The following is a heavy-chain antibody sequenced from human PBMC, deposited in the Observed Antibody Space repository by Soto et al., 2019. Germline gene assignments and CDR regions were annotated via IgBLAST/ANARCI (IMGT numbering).Heavy chain of an antibody. CDR3: ARDSGQLCLDY. Sequence: QVQLVESGGGVVQPGRSLRLSCAASGFTFSSYGMHWVRQAPGKGLEWVAVIWYDGSNKYYADSVKGRFTISRDNSKNTRYLQMNSLRAEDTAVYYCARDSGQLCLDYWGQGTLVTVSS. J-gene: IGHJ4*02. CDR2: IWYDGSNK. D-gene: IGHD5-18*01. V-gene: IGHV3-33*01. CDR1: GFTFSSYG.